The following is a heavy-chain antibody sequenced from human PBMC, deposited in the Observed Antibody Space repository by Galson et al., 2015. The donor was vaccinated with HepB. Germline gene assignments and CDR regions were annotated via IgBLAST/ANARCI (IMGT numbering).Heavy chain of an antibody. CDR3: TTDSRPYDFWSGYYTILDY. CDR1: GFTFSNAW. Sequence: SLRLSCAASGFTFSNAWMSWVRQAPGKGLEWVGRIKSKTDGGTTDYAAPVKGRFTISRDDSKNTLYLQMNSLKTEDTAVYYCTTDSRPYDFWSGYYTILDYWGQGTLVTVSS. CDR2: IKSKTDGGTT. V-gene: IGHV3-15*01. J-gene: IGHJ4*02. D-gene: IGHD3-3*01.